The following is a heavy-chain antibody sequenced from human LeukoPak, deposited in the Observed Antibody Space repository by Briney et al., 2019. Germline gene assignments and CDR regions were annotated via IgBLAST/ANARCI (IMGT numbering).Heavy chain of an antibody. CDR1: GGSISSYY. CDR2: ISSSGSTI. Sequence: LSLTCTVSGGSISSYYWSWIRQPPGKGLEWVSYISSSGSTIYYADSGKGRFTISRDNPKNTLYLQMNSLRAEDTAVYFCAKRGVVIRVFLVGFHKEAYYFDSWGQGALVTVSS. V-gene: IGHV3-11*01. CDR3: AKRGVVIRVFLVGFHKEAYYFDS. J-gene: IGHJ4*02. D-gene: IGHD3-10*01.